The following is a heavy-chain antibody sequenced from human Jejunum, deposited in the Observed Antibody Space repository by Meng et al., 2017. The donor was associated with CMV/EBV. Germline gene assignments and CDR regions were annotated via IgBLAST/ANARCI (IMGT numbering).Heavy chain of an antibody. Sequence: SCAGSGFTFSIHWMSWVRQPPGKGPEWMASIKPARSEIQSVESLRGRFTVTRDNARKSLYLQMNSLTAEDTAVYYCASGNDFNIWGQGTLVTVSS. V-gene: IGHV3-7*01. CDR3: ASGNDFNI. J-gene: IGHJ3*02. CDR1: GFTFSIHW. D-gene: IGHD1-1*01. CDR2: IKPARSEI.